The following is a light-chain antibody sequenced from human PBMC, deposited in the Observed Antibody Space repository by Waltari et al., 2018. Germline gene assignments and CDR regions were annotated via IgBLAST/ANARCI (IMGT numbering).Light chain of an antibody. CDR2: DVS. CDR3: CAFAVGDTYV. J-gene: IGLJ1*01. V-gene: IGLV2-23*02. CDR1: SSDVGYTGS. Sequence: QSALSQPASVSASFGPSIPITFTGTSSDVGYTGSVSWYQHHPGKAPKFIIYDVSKRPSGVPNRFSGSKYGKRASLTISGLQPDDEAVYYCCAFAVGDTYVFGSGTNVTV.